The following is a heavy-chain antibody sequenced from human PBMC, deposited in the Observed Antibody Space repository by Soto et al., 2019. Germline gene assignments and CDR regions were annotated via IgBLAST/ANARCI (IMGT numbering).Heavy chain of an antibody. CDR2: IYYSGST. V-gene: IGHV4-31*03. CDR3: AWTYYDILTGEYYFDY. J-gene: IGHJ4*02. CDR1: GGSISSGGYY. Sequence: QVQLQESGPGLVKPSQTLSLTCTVSGGSISSGGYYWSWIRQHPGKGLEWIGYIYYSGSTYYNPSLKSRVTISVDTSKNQFSLQLSSVTAADTAVYYCAWTYYDILTGEYYFDYWGQGTLVTVSS. D-gene: IGHD3-9*01.